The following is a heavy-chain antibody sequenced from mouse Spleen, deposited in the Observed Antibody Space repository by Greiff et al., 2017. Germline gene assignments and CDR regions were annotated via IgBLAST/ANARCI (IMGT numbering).Heavy chain of an antibody. J-gene: IGHJ2*01. V-gene: IGHV1-75*01. CDR2: IFPGSGST. CDR3: ARARGYYFDY. Sequence: QVQLQQSGPELVKPGASVKISCKASGYTFTDYYINWVKQRPGQGLEWIGWIFPGSGSTYYNEKFKSKATLTVDKPSSTAYMQLSSLTSEDSAVYYCARARGYYFDYWGQGTTLTVSS. CDR1: GYTFTDYY.